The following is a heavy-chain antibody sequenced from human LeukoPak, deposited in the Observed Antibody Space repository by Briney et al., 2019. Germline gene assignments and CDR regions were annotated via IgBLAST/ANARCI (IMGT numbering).Heavy chain of an antibody. V-gene: IGHV1-18*01. Sequence: ASVKVSCKASGYTFTSYGISWVRQAPGQGLEWMGWISAYNGNTNYAQKLQGRVTMTTDTSTSTAYMELRSLRSDDTAVYYCARVSDDSSSWRGAINYYYCYYMDVWGKGTTVTVSS. D-gene: IGHD6-13*01. CDR1: GYTFTSYG. CDR2: ISAYNGNT. J-gene: IGHJ6*03. CDR3: ARVSDDSSSWRGAINYYYCYYMDV.